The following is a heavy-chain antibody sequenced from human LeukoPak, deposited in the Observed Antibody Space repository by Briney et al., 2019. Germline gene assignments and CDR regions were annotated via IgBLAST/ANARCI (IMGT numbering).Heavy chain of an antibody. J-gene: IGHJ6*02. CDR3: ARERTLYVSGSGYGMDV. CDR2: IWYDGSNK. V-gene: IGHV3-33*01. Sequence: GKSLRLSCAASGFAFSSYGMHWVRQAPGKGLEWVARIWYDGSNKYYADSVKGRFTISRDSSKNTLYLEMSSLRAEDTAVYFCARERTLYVSGSGYGMDVWGQGTTVTVSS. D-gene: IGHD3-10*01. CDR1: GFAFSSYG.